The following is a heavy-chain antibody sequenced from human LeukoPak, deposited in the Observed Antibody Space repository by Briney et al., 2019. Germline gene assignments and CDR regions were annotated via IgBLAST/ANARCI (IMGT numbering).Heavy chain of an antibody. CDR2: IKQDGSEK. D-gene: IGHD1-26*01. J-gene: IGHJ3*02. Sequence: GGSLRLSCVASGFTFRSYWMSWVRQAPGKGLEWVANIKQDGSEKYYVDSVKGRFALSRDNAKNSVHLQMNSLRAEDTAVYFCARLILWETSNAFDIWGQGAMVTVSS. CDR3: ARLILWETSNAFDI. V-gene: IGHV3-7*03. CDR1: GFTFRSYW.